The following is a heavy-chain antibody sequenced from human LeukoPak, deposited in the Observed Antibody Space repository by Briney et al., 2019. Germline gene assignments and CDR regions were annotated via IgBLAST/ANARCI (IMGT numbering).Heavy chain of an antibody. V-gene: IGHV3-9*01. Sequence: PGGSLRLSCAASGFTFSSYEMNWVRQAPGKGLEWVSGISWNSGSIGYADSVKGRFTISRDNAKNSLYLQMNSLRAEDTALYYCAKDIIWGDISSFYGMDVWGQGTTVTVSS. CDR2: ISWNSGSI. CDR1: GFTFSSYE. J-gene: IGHJ6*02. D-gene: IGHD3-16*02. CDR3: AKDIIWGDISSFYGMDV.